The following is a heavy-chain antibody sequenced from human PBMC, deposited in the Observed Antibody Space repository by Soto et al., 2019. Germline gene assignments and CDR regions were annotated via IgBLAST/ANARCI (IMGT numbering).Heavy chain of an antibody. Sequence: QVELVESGGGVVQPGGSLRLACAASGFTFSSYGMHWVRQAPGKGLEWVAVIWFDGSKEFYVASVEGRFTISRDNSKNMVYLEMNSPRDVDTAVYYCARAVPAAKGWFDSWGQGTLVTVSS. CDR2: IWFDGSKE. V-gene: IGHV3-33*01. CDR1: GFTFSSYG. CDR3: ARAVPAAKGWFDS. D-gene: IGHD2-2*01. J-gene: IGHJ5*01.